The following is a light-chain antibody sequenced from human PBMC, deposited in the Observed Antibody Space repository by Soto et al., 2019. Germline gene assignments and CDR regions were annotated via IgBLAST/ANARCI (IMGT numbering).Light chain of an antibody. J-gene: IGKJ3*01. CDR2: EAS. CDR3: QQRNIWPPLFT. Sequence: IVVTPSPTPPALSSRGSVHLSLRARQGVCTYLTWFQQKPGHAPRPLIYEASNRATGIPARFSGSGSGTDFTLTISSLEPEDFAVYYCQQRNIWPPLFTFGPGTKVDVK. V-gene: IGKV3-11*01. CDR1: QGVCTY.